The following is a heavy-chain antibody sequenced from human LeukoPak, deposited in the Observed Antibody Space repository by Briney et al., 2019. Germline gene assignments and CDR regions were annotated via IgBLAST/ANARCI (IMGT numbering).Heavy chain of an antibody. CDR1: GGSISSSNW. Sequence: PSETLSLTCAVSGGSISSSNWWSWVRQPPGKGLEWIGYIYYSGSTNYNPSLKSRVTISVDTSKNQFSLKLSSVTAADTAVYYCARGRVHYYDSSGYYYDYWGQGTLVTVSS. J-gene: IGHJ4*02. D-gene: IGHD3-22*01. V-gene: IGHV4-4*02. CDR3: ARGRVHYYDSSGYYYDY. CDR2: IYYSGST.